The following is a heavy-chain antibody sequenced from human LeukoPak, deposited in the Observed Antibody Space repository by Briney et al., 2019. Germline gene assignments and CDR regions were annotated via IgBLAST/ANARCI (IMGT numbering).Heavy chain of an antibody. J-gene: IGHJ4*02. V-gene: IGHV4-59*08. D-gene: IGHD4-17*01. CDR1: GGSVSSNY. CDR2: IYHSGYA. Sequence: SETLSLTCTVSGGSVSSNYWAWLRQPPGKGPEWIGYIYHSGYAKYNPSFXXRVTMSVDTSKSQFSLQLTSVTAADTAVYYCARHXIASDGARLFDFWGRGTLVAVSS. CDR3: ARHXIASDGARLFDF.